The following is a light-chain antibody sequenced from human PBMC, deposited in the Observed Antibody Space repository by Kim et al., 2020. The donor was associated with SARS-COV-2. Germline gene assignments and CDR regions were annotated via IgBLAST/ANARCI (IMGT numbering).Light chain of an antibody. CDR1: SLISYY. V-gene: IGLV3-19*01. Sequence: ALGHAGRITFPGASLISYYSTWYQQKPGQAPILAIYGKNHRPSGIPDLFSGSSSANTASLTITGTQAGDEADYYCTSRYSNDNLVFGGGTQLTVL. CDR2: GKN. CDR3: TSRYSNDNLV. J-gene: IGLJ2*01.